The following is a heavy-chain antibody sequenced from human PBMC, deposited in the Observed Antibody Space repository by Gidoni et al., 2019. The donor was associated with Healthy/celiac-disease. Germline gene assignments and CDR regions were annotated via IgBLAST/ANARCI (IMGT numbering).Heavy chain of an antibody. D-gene: IGHD3-16*01. CDR3: AKDLGGPDYYYYGMDV. CDR1: GFTSSCYG. J-gene: IGHJ6*02. V-gene: IGHV3-30*18. Sequence: QVQLVESRGGVVQPGRSLRLSCAASGFTSSCYGMHWVRQAPGKGLECVAVISYDGRNKYYEASVKGRFTISRDNSKNTLYLQMNSLRAEDTAVYYCAKDLGGPDYYYYGMDVWGQGTTVTVSS. CDR2: ISYDGRNK.